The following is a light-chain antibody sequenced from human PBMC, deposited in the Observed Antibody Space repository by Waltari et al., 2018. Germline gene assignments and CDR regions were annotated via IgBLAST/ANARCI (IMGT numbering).Light chain of an antibody. CDR3: SSFTSSSVYV. CDR2: EVS. V-gene: IGLV2-14*01. J-gene: IGLJ1*01. CDR1: SSDVGGSNY. Sequence: QSALTQPASVSGSPGQSIPISCTGTSSDVGGSNYVSWYQQYPGKAPKLMIFEVSNRPSGVSNRFSGSKSGNTASLTISGLQAEDEADYYCSSFTSSSVYVFGTGTKVTVL.